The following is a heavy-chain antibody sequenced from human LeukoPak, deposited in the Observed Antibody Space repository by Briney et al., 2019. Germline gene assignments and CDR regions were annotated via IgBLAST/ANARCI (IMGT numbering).Heavy chain of an antibody. CDR2: IYYTGST. Sequence: PSETLSLTCTVSGGSISTYYWSWVRQPPGEGLEWIGHIYYTGSTTYNPSLKSRVTISVDTSKNQFSLKLTSLTAADTAVYYCARQSGYFDYWSQGTLVTVSS. J-gene: IGHJ4*02. CDR1: GGSISTYY. CDR3: ARQSGYFDY. V-gene: IGHV4-59*08. D-gene: IGHD1-26*01.